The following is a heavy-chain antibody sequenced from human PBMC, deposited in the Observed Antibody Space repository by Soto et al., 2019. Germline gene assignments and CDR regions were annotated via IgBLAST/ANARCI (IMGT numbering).Heavy chain of an antibody. CDR2: IYYSGST. CDR1: GGSISRYY. Sequence: SETLSLTCTVSGGSISRYYWSWIRQPPGKVLEWIGYIYYSGSTNYNPSLKSRVTISLDTSNNHVSVKLSSLVAADTPGYSCSRGCDFWSGYSPHYYFGMDVWGQGSMVTVS. J-gene: IGHJ6*02. D-gene: IGHD3-3*01. CDR3: SRGCDFWSGYSPHYYFGMDV. V-gene: IGHV4-59*01.